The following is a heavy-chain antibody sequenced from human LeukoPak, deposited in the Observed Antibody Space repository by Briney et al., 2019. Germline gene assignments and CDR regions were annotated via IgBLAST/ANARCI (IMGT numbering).Heavy chain of an antibody. CDR1: GYTFTSYG. J-gene: IGHJ6*02. CDR2: ISAYNGNT. D-gene: IGHD3-22*01. CDR3: ARDYYDSSGYLSPLYYYYGMDV. V-gene: IGHV1-18*01. Sequence: ASVKVSCKASGYTFTSYGISWVRQAPGQGLEWMGWISAYNGNTNYAQKLQGGVTMTTDTSTSTAYMELRSLRSDDTAVYYCARDYYDSSGYLSPLYYYYGMDVWGQGTTVTVSS.